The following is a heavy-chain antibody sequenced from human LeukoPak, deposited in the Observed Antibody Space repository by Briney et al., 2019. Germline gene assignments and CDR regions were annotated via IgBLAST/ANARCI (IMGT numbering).Heavy chain of an antibody. V-gene: IGHV3-23*01. D-gene: IGHD3-9*01. J-gene: IGHJ6*03. Sequence: RAGGSLRLSCAASGLTFSSYAMSWVRQAPGKGLEWVSSISGTSGSTFYADSVQGRFTISRDNSKNTLYLQMNSLRAEDTAVYYCAKVPFDWISSTNYYYYMDVWGKGTTVTVSS. CDR2: ISGTSGST. CDR3: AKVPFDWISSTNYYYYMDV. CDR1: GLTFSSYA.